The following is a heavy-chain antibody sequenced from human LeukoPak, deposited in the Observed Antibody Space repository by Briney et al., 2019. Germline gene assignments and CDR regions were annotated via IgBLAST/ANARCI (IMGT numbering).Heavy chain of an antibody. J-gene: IGHJ4*02. Sequence: SGGSLRLSCAASGFTFSSYTMNWVRQAPGKGLEWVSSISSSSSDIYYADPVKGRFTISRDNAKNSLYLQMSSLRAEDTAVYYCARKTPYRNGFDYWGQGTLVTVSS. CDR2: ISSSSSDI. V-gene: IGHV3-21*06. D-gene: IGHD1-26*01. CDR3: ARKTPYRNGFDY. CDR1: GFTFSSYT.